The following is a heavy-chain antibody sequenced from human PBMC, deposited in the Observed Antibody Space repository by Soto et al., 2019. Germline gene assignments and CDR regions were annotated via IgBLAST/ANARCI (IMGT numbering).Heavy chain of an antibody. D-gene: IGHD6-13*01. CDR3: ARGSIAAAGFYFDY. CDR1: GGSFSGYY. V-gene: IGHV4-34*01. CDR2: ITHRGGT. J-gene: IGHJ4*02. Sequence: QVQLQQWGAGLLKPSETLSLTCAVYGGSFSGYYWTWIRQPPGKGLEWIGEITHRGGTNYNPSLKSRVTTSVDTPKKQFSLKVSSVTAADTAVYYCARGSIAAAGFYFDYWGQGTLVTVSS.